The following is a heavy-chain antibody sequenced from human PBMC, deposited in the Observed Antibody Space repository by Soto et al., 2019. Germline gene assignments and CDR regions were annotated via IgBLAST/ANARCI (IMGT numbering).Heavy chain of an antibody. J-gene: IGHJ6*02. Sequence: QVQLVESGGGVVQPGRSLRLSCAASGFTFSSYGMHWVRQAPGKGLEWVAVIWYDGSNKYYADSVKGRFTISRDNSKNTLYLQMNSLRAEDTAVYYCASEYCSGCRFYYYGMDVWGQGTTVTVSS. CDR3: ASEYCSGCRFYYYGMDV. V-gene: IGHV3-33*01. CDR2: IWYDGSNK. D-gene: IGHD2-15*01. CDR1: GFTFSSYG.